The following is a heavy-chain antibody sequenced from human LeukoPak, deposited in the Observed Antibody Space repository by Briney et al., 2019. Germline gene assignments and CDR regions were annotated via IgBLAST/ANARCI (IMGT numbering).Heavy chain of an antibody. D-gene: IGHD4-17*01. CDR1: GYTFTSYD. V-gene: IGHV1-8*01. J-gene: IGHJ4*02. CDR2: MNPNSGNT. CDR3: ARGYYGDYGFDY. Sequence: ASVKVSCKASGYTFTSYDINWVRQATGQGLEWMGWMNPNSGNTGYAQKLQGRVTMTTDTSTSTAYMELRGLRSDDTAVYYCARGYYGDYGFDYWGQGTLVTVSS.